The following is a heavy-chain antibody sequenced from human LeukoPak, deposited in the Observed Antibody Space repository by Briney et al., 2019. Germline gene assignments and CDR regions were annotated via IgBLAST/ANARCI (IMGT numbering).Heavy chain of an antibody. CDR2: ISVRSNYI. CDR3: VRLRRNSDTSGFYYYYDF. Sequence: GGSLRLSCLASGYTFSSYSINWVRQAPGKGLEWVSSISVRSNYIYYADSVRGRFRISRDDARDSLYLQMNSLRAEDTAVYYCVRLRRNSDTSGFYYYYDFWGQGTLVTASS. CDR1: GYTFSSYS. V-gene: IGHV3-21*01. D-gene: IGHD3-22*01. J-gene: IGHJ4*02.